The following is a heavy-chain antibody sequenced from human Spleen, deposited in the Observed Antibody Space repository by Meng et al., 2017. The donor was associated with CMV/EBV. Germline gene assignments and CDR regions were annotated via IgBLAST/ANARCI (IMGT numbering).Heavy chain of an antibody. V-gene: IGHV1-69*05. D-gene: IGHD3-22*01. Sequence: SVKVSCKASGYTFTSYGISWVRQAPGQGLEWMGGIIPIFGTANYAQKFQGRVTITTDESTSTASMELSSLRSEDTAVYYCARDLVGYDAFDIWGQGTLVTVSS. CDR2: IIPIFGTA. J-gene: IGHJ3*02. CDR3: ARDLVGYDAFDI. CDR1: GYTFTSYG.